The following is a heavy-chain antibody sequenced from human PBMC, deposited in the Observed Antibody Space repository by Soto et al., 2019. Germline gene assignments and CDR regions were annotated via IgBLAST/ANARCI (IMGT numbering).Heavy chain of an antibody. CDR3: ATGSYGSENYYTRAKGNWFAP. CDR2: ISASGGGT. V-gene: IGHV3-23*01. CDR1: GFTLSSYA. J-gene: IGHJ5*02. D-gene: IGHD3-10*01. Sequence: EVQVLESGGGLVQPGGSLRLSCASSGFTLSSYAMSWVRQAPGKGLEWVSAISASGGGTYYADSVKGRFTISRDDSKNRLYLQMSSLRAEDTAVYYCATGSYGSENYYTRAKGNWFAPWGQGTLVTVSS.